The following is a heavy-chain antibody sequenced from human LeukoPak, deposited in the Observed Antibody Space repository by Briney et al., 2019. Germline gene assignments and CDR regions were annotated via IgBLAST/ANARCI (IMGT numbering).Heavy chain of an antibody. CDR2: IYYSGST. D-gene: IGHD4-17*01. V-gene: IGHV4-39*01. J-gene: IGHJ4*02. CDR1: GGSITSSSYY. Sequence: PSATLSLTCTVSGGSITSSSYYWVWIRQPPGKGLDGIGSIYYSGSTHYNPCLKSRVTISVDTSKKQFSLKLSSVTAADTAVYYCARQDYGDYVFHYWGQGTLVTVSS. CDR3: ARQDYGDYVFHY.